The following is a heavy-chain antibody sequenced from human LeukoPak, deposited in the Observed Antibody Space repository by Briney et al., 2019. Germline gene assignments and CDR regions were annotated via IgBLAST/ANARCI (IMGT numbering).Heavy chain of an antibody. D-gene: IGHD1-26*01. CDR3: ARGSTGGDY. Sequence: PSETLSLTCTVSGGSISGYYWSWIRQPPGKGLEWIGYIYYSGSTSYNPSLKSRVTISVDTSKNQFSLKLSSVTAADTAVYYCARGSTGGDYWGQGTLVTVSS. CDR1: GGSISGYY. V-gene: IGHV4-59*01. J-gene: IGHJ4*02. CDR2: IYYSGST.